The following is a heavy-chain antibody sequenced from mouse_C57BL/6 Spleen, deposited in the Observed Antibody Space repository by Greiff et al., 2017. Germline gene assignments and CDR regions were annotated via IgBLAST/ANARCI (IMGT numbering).Heavy chain of an antibody. CDR3: ARRGDYYGSSYYAMDY. CDR1: GYTFTDYY. V-gene: IGHV1-84*01. J-gene: IGHJ4*01. Sequence: VQLVESGPELVKPGASVKISCKASGYTFTDYYINWVKQRPGQGLEWIGWIYPGSGNTKYNEKFKGKATLTVDTSSSTAYMQLSSLTSEDSAVYFCARRGDYYGSSYYAMDYWGQGTSVTVSS. D-gene: IGHD1-1*01. CDR2: IYPGSGNT.